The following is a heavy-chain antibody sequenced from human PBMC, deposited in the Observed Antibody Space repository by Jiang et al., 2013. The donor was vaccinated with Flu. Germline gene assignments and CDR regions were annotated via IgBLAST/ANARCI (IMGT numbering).Heavy chain of an antibody. CDR1: GDTFSYS. J-gene: IGHJ4*02. Sequence: VQLVESGAEVKKPGSSVKVSCKVSGDTFSYSISWVRQAPGQGLEWMGGIIPIFGTTNYVQKFQDRVTISADESASAAYMELNSLRSEDTAVYYCARGRGYGEYDFDYWGQGTLVTVSS. CDR2: IIPIFGTT. D-gene: IGHD4-17*01. V-gene: IGHV1-69*01. CDR3: ARGRGYGEYDFDY.